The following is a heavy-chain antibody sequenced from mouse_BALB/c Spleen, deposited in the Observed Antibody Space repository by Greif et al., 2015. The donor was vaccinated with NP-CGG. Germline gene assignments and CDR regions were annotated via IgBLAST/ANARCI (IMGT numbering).Heavy chain of an antibody. CDR3: ARQSGTYYFDY. J-gene: IGHJ2*01. CDR1: GFTFSSYG. V-gene: IGHV5-6*01. Sequence: EVKVVESGGDLVKPGGSLKLSCAASGFTFSSYGMSWVRQTPDKRLEWVATISSGGSYTYYPDSVKGRFTISRDNAKNTLYLQMSSLKSEDTAMYYCARQSGTYYFDYWGQGTTLTVSS. CDR2: ISSGGSYT. D-gene: IGHD1-3*01.